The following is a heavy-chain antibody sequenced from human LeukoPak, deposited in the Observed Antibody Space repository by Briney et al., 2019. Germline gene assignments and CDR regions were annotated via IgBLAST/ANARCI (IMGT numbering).Heavy chain of an antibody. V-gene: IGHV3-48*04. J-gene: IGHJ4*02. CDR1: GFTFSSYS. CDR3: ARDRSWSGSYIIRHFDY. Sequence: GGSLRLSCAASGFTFSSYSMNWDRQAPGKGLEWLLYISSSSSTIYYADSVKGRFTISRDNAKNSLYLQMNSLRAEDTAVYYCARDRSWSGSYIIRHFDYWGQGALVTVSS. D-gene: IGHD3-3*01. CDR2: ISSSSSTI.